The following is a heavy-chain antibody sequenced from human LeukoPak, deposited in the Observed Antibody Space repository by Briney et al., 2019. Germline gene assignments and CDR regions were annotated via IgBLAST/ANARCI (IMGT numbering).Heavy chain of an antibody. CDR3: ARQEWLSVDY. CDR1: GGSISSYY. V-gene: IGHV4-59*01. Sequence: SETLSLTCTVSGGSISSYYWSWIRQPPGKGLEWIGYIYYSGSTNYNPSLKGRVTISVDTSKNQFSLKLSSVTAADTAVYYCARQEWLSVDYWGQGTLVTVSS. D-gene: IGHD3-3*01. J-gene: IGHJ4*02. CDR2: IYYSGST.